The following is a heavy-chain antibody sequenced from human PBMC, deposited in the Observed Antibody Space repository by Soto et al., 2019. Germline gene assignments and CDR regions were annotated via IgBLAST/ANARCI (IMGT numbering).Heavy chain of an antibody. V-gene: IGHV4-4*02. CDR2: IFHSGIT. CDR1: GGSISSTHW. J-gene: IGHJ4*02. D-gene: IGHD2-15*01. CDR3: ARGFSGYCSGGSCSSFDY. Sequence: PSETLSLTCTVSGGSISSTHWWTWVRQPPGKGLEYIGQIFHSGITNYNPSLESRVTISLDKSKSQFSLELNSVTGADTAIYYCARGFSGYCSGGSCSSFDYWGQGTLVTVSS.